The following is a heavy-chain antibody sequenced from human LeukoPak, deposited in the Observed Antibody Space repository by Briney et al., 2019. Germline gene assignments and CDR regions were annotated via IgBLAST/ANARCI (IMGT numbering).Heavy chain of an antibody. J-gene: IGHJ4*02. Sequence: SVKVSYKASGGTFSSYAISWVRQAPGQGLEWMGGIIPILGTANYAQKFQGRVTVTRDTSTSTVHMELSGLRSEDTAVYYCARDQEAFDYWGQGTLVTVSS. CDR3: ARDQEAFDY. V-gene: IGHV1-69*10. CDR1: GGTFSSYA. CDR2: IIPILGTA.